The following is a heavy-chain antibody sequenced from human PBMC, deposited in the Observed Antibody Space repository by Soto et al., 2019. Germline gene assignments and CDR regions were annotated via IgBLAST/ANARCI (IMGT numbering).Heavy chain of an antibody. CDR2: IAYHGSST. Sequence: GGSLRLSCAVSGFSFSTYAMHWVRRAPGKGLEFVSVIAYHGSSTFYADSLKGRFTVSRDNSRNTLYLHMNNLRPEDSATYYCVKDRTPNWNYPVLDGWGQGTTVTVSS. D-gene: IGHD1-7*01. V-gene: IGHV3-64D*08. CDR1: GFSFSTYA. J-gene: IGHJ6*02. CDR3: VKDRTPNWNYPVLDG.